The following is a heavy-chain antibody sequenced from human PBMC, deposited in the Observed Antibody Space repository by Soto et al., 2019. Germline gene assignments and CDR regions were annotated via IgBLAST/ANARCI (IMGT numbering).Heavy chain of an antibody. Sequence: QVQLVQSGAEVKKPGASVKVSCKASGYTFTSYYMHWVRQAPGQGLEWMGIINPSGGSTSYAQKFQGRVTMTRDTSTSTVYMELSSLRSEDTAVYYCARDDLASTMIVVAPGAFDIWGQGTMVTVSS. V-gene: IGHV1-46*01. CDR3: ARDDLASTMIVVAPGAFDI. CDR1: GYTFTSYY. CDR2: INPSGGST. J-gene: IGHJ3*02. D-gene: IGHD3-22*01.